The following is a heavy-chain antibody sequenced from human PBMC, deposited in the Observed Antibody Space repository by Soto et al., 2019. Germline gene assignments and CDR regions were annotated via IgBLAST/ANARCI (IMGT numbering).Heavy chain of an antibody. CDR2: IYHSGST. CDR3: ARGSNLPDYYGSGSYYYYMDV. Sequence: SETLSLTCIVSGGSISSGGYYWNWIRQHPGKGLEWIGQIYHSGSTYYNPSLKSRVTISVDTSKNQFSLKLSSVTAADTAVYYCARGSNLPDYYGSGSYYYYMDVWGKGTTVTVSS. D-gene: IGHD3-10*01. J-gene: IGHJ6*03. V-gene: IGHV4-31*03. CDR1: GGSISSGGYY.